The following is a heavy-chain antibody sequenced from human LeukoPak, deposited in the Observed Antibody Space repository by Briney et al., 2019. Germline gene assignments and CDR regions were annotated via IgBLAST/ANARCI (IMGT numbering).Heavy chain of an antibody. J-gene: IGHJ4*02. CDR3: ARGRDFWSGKGDY. Sequence: GGSLRLSCAASGFTFSSYSMNWVRQAPGKGLEWVSSISSSSSYIYYADSVKGRFTISRDNAKNSLYLQMNSLRAEDTAVYYCARGRDFWSGKGDYWGQGTLVTVSS. D-gene: IGHD3-3*01. CDR1: GFTFSSYS. V-gene: IGHV3-21*01. CDR2: ISSSSSYI.